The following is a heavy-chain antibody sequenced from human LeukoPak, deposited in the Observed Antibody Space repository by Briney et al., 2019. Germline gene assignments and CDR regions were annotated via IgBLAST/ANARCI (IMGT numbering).Heavy chain of an antibody. Sequence: GGSLRLSCAASGFTFSSYAMSWVRRAPGKGLEWVANIKQDGSEKNYVDSVKGRFTISRDNAKNSLYLQMNNLRVEDTATYYCAGGTGFIIKDWGQGTLVTVSS. J-gene: IGHJ4*02. CDR1: GFTFSSYA. CDR2: IKQDGSEK. D-gene: IGHD3-9*01. V-gene: IGHV3-7*03. CDR3: AGGTGFIIKD.